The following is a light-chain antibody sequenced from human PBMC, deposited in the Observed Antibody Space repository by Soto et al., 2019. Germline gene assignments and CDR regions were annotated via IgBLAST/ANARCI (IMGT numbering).Light chain of an antibody. CDR3: QQANTFPS. V-gene: IGKV1-12*02. Sequence: DIQMTQSPSSVSASVGDTVTITCPASQGISNWLAWYRQRPGKAPNLLIFGASTLQSGVPSRFSGSGSGTEFTLTISILQPEDFATYYCQQANTFPSFGGGTKVEI. CDR2: GAS. J-gene: IGKJ4*01. CDR1: QGISNW.